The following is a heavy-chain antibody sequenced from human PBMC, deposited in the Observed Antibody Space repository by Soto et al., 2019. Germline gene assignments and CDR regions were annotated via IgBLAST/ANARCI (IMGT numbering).Heavy chain of an antibody. CDR2: ICPGDSDS. CDR3: ARGRRSIVGATNFDF. V-gene: IGHV5-51*01. J-gene: IGHJ4*02. Sequence: PGESLKISCKGSGYSFTSYCIGWVRQMPGKGLEWVGIICPGDSDSRYSPSFQGQVTISADKSISTAYVQWSSLKASDTAMYYCARGRRSIVGATNFDFWGQGTLVTVSS. D-gene: IGHD1-26*01. CDR1: GYSFTSYC.